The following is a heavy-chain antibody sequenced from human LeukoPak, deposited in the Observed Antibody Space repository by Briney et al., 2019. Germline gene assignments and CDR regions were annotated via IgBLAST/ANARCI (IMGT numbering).Heavy chain of an antibody. Sequence: GRSLRLSCAASGFSLSSNGMHWVRQAPGKGLEWVAVIWSDASNRYYADSVKGRFTISRDISKNTLYLQMISLRVEDTAVYYCAREDWGSTGHSFGYWGQGTLVTVSS. CDR1: GFSLSSNG. CDR2: IWSDASNR. CDR3: AREDWGSTGHSFGY. V-gene: IGHV3-33*01. D-gene: IGHD7-27*01. J-gene: IGHJ4*02.